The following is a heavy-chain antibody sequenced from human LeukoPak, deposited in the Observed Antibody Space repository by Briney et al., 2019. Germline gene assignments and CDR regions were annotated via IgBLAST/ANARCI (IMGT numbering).Heavy chain of an antibody. Sequence: QRGGSLRLSRAASGFTLSSYAMSWVRQAPGKGLEWVSAISGSGGSTYYADSVKGRFTISRDNSKNTLYLQMNGLRAEDTAVYYCAKDGNYYGSGEPHFADYWGQGTLVTVSS. CDR2: ISGSGGST. CDR3: AKDGNYYGSGEPHFADY. CDR1: GFTLSSYA. J-gene: IGHJ4*02. D-gene: IGHD3-10*01. V-gene: IGHV3-23*01.